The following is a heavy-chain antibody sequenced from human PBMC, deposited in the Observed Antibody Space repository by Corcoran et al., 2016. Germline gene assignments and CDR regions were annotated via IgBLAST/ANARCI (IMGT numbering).Heavy chain of an antibody. Sequence: EVQLVESGGGLVKPGRSLRLSCTASGFTFGDYAMSWFRQAPGKGLEWVGFIRSKAYGGTTEYAASVKGRFTISRDDSKSIAYLQMNSLKTEDTAVYYCTREGEWELRPDSFDIWGQGTMVTVSS. D-gene: IGHD1-26*01. CDR2: IRSKAYGGTT. V-gene: IGHV3-49*05. CDR1: GFTFGDYA. J-gene: IGHJ3*02. CDR3: TREGEWELRPDSFDI.